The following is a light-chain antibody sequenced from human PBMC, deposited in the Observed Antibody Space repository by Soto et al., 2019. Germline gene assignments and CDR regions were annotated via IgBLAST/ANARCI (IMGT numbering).Light chain of an antibody. CDR2: GAS. Sequence: EIVLTQSPGTLSLSPGEISTVPCRASQSVSSSYLAWYQQKPGQAPRLLIYGASSRATGIPDRFSGSGSGTDFTLTISRLEPEDFAVYYCQQYGSSRRTFGQGTKVDIK. CDR3: QQYGSSRRT. V-gene: IGKV3-20*01. J-gene: IGKJ1*01. CDR1: QSVSSSY.